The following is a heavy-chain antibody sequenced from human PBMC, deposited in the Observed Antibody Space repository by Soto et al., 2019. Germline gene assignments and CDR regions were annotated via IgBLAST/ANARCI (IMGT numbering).Heavy chain of an antibody. CDR2: ISRGGNTV. V-gene: IGHV3-11*01. CDR3: ARTPYFMDV. CDR1: GFTFSDYY. Sequence: QVQLVESGGDLVKPGGSLRLSCATSGFTFSDYYMSWIRQAPGKGLEWVSYISRGGNTVYYADSVKGRFTISRDNVQNSLYLQMNNLRDEDTAVYYCARTPYFMDVCGKGTTVTVSS. J-gene: IGHJ6*03.